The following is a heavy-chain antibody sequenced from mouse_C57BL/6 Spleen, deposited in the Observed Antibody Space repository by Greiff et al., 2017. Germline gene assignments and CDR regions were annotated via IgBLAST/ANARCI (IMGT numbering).Heavy chain of an antibody. D-gene: IGHD1-1*02. CDR2: IYPGNGDT. CDR1: GYTFTSYN. J-gene: IGHJ3*01. V-gene: IGHV1-12*01. Sequence: QVQLQQSGAELVRPGASVKMSCKASGYTFTSYNMPWVKQTPRQGLEWIGAIYPGNGDTSYNQKFKGKATLTVDKSSSTAYMQLSSLTSEDSAVYFCAREDYGGFAYWGQGTLVTVSA. CDR3: AREDYGGFAY.